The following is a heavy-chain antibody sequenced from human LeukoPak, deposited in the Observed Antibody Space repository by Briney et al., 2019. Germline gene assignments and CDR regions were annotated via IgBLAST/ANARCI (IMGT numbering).Heavy chain of an antibody. V-gene: IGHV4-34*01. CDR1: RGSFSGYY. CDR2: INNSGST. D-gene: IGHD1-1*01. CDR3: ARGHSGTTGTTYVDY. J-gene: IGHJ4*02. Sequence: SETLSLTCAVYRGSFSGYYWSWIRQPPGKGLEWIGEINNSGSTNYNPSLKSRVTISVDTSKNQFSLKLSSVTAADTAVYYCARGHSGTTGTTYVDYWGQGTLVTVSS.